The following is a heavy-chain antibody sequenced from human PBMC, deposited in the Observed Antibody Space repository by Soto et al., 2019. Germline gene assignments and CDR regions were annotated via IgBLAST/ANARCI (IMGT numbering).Heavy chain of an antibody. V-gene: IGHV4-39*01. D-gene: IGHD1-26*01. CDR3: VGSGRWAKPQDY. J-gene: IGHJ4*02. CDR1: GVSISSSSYY. CDR2: IYYSGST. Sequence: PSETLSLTCTVSGVSISSSSYYLGWIRQPPGKGLEWIGSIYYSGSTYYSPSLKSRVTLSADTSRNQFSLKMKSLTATDTAVYYCVGSGRWAKPQDYWGRGTLVTVSS.